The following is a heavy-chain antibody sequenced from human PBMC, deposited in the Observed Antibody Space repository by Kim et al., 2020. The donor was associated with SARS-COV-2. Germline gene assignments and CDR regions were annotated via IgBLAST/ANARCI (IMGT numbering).Heavy chain of an antibody. D-gene: IGHD7-27*01. Sequence: NYAQKFQGRVTITADKSTSTAYMELSSLRSEDTAVYYCARGGMGTTAMDVWGQWTTVTVSS. J-gene: IGHJ6*02. V-gene: IGHV1-69*04. CDR3: ARGGMGTTAMDV.